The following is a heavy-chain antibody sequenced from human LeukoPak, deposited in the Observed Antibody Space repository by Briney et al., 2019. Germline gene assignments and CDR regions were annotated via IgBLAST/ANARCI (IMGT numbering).Heavy chain of an antibody. Sequence: SETLSLTCTVSGGFISSGGYYWTWIRQHPGKGLEWIGYIYYSGSTYYNPSLKSRVTISVDTSKNQFSLRLSSVTAADTAVYYCVRESDWLFDHWGPGTLVTVSS. CDR3: VRESDWLFDH. D-gene: IGHD3-9*01. CDR1: GGFISSGGYY. J-gene: IGHJ4*02. CDR2: IYYSGST. V-gene: IGHV4-31*03.